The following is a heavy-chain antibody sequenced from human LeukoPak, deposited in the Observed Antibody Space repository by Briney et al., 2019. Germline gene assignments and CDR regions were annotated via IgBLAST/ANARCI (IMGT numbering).Heavy chain of an antibody. CDR3: ARDRREQWLVPDYFDY. D-gene: IGHD6-19*01. V-gene: IGHV3-7*01. J-gene: IGHJ4*01. CDR2: IKQDGSEK. CDR1: GFTFSSYW. Sequence: PGGSLRLSCAASGFTFSSYWMSWVRQAPGKGLEWVANIKQDGSEKYYVDSVKGRFTISRDNAKNSLYLQMNSLRAEDTAVYYCARDRREQWLVPDYFDYWXXXTLVTVSS.